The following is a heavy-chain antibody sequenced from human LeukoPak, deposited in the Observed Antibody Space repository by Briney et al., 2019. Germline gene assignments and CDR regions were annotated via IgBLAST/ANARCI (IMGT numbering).Heavy chain of an antibody. V-gene: IGHV3-30*04. CDR3: AKGDSSGWYDFGAFDI. Sequence: PGGSLRLSCAASGFTFSSYAMHWVRQAPGKGLEWVAVISYDGSNKYYADSVKGRFTISRDNSKNTLYLQMNSLRAEDTAVYYCAKGDSSGWYDFGAFDIWGQGTMVTVSS. CDR1: GFTFSSYA. CDR2: ISYDGSNK. D-gene: IGHD6-19*01. J-gene: IGHJ3*02.